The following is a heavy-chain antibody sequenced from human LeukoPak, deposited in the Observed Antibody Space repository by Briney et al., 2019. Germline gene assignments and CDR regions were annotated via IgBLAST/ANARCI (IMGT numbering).Heavy chain of an antibody. J-gene: IGHJ6*02. CDR1: GGSFSGYY. Sequence: SETLSLTCAVYGGSFSGYYWSWIRQPPGKGLEWIGEINHSGSTNYNPSLKSRVTISVDTSKNQFSLKLSSVTAADTAVYYCARDWGYYYYYGMDVWGQGTTVTVSS. D-gene: IGHD3-16*01. CDR3: ARDWGYYYYYGMDV. CDR2: INHSGST. V-gene: IGHV4-34*01.